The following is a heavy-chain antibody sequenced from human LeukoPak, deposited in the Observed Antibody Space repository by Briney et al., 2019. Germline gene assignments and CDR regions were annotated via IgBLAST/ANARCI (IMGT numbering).Heavy chain of an antibody. V-gene: IGHV5-51*01. J-gene: IGHJ4*02. Sequence: GESLKISCKGSGYSFTSYWIGWGRQMPGKGLGWMGIIYPGDSDTRYNPSFQGQVTISADKSISTAYLQWSSLKASDTAMYYCARFAYDSSGYYPDYWGQGTLVTVSS. CDR1: GYSFTSYW. CDR3: ARFAYDSSGYYPDY. D-gene: IGHD3-22*01. CDR2: IYPGDSDT.